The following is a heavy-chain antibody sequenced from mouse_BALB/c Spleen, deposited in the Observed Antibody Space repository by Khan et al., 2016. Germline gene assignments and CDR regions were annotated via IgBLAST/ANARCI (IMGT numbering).Heavy chain of an antibody. J-gene: IGHJ3*01. Sequence: QVQLKQSGAELVRPGSSVKISCKASGFAFSSYWMNWVKQRPGQGLEWIGQIYPGDGDTNYNGKFKGKATLTADQSSSTDYMQLSSLTSEDSAVYFCSRGTPFANWGQGTLVTVSA. CDR3: SRGTPFAN. CDR1: GFAFSSYW. CDR2: IYPGDGDT. V-gene: IGHV1-80*01. D-gene: IGHD2-14*01.